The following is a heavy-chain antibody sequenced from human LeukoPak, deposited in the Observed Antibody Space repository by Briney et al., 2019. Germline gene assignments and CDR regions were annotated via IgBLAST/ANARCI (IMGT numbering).Heavy chain of an antibody. D-gene: IGHD1-26*01. CDR2: ISGSGSST. CDR1: GFTFSSYA. J-gene: IGHJ4*03. V-gene: IGHV3-23*01. Sequence: PGGSLRLSCAASGFTFSSYAMSWVRQAPGKGLEWVSAISGSGSSTYYADSVKGRFTISRDNSKNILYLQMDGLRAEDTAIYFCTKDVQVGPTRGFFDFWGQGTLVTVSS. CDR3: TKDVQVGPTRGFFDF.